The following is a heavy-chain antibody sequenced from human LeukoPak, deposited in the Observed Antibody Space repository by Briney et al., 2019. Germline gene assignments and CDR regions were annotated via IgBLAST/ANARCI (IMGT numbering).Heavy chain of an antibody. V-gene: IGHV1-46*01. CDR1: GYTFTTYH. D-gene: IGHD2-15*01. CDR3: ATERSGGTWFDP. J-gene: IGHJ5*02. Sequence: ASVKVSCKASGYTFTTYHMHWVRQAPGQGLEWVGKIDTSDGNTNYAQKFLDRVTMTRDTSTSTVYMELSGLRSYDTAVYYCATERSGGTWFDPWGQGTLVTVSS. CDR2: IDTSDGNT.